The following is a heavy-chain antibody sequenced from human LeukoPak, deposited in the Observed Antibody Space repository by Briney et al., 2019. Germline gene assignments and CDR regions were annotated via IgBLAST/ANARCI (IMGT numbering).Heavy chain of an antibody. D-gene: IGHD1-26*01. CDR2: INAGNGNT. J-gene: IGHJ5*02. CDR1: GYTFTSYA. CDR3: ARGEKRGGSYGGHWFDP. Sequence: ASVKVSCKASGYTFTSYAMHWVRQAPGQRLEWMGWINAGNGNTKYSQKFQGRVTITRDTSASTAYMELSSLRSEDTAVYYCARGEKRGGSYGGHWFDPWGQGPLVTVSS. V-gene: IGHV1-3*01.